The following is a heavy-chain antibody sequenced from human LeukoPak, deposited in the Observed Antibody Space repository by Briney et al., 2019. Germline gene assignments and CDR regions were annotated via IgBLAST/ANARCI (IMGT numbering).Heavy chain of an antibody. Sequence: PGGSLRLSCAASGFTVSSNYMSWVRQAPGKGLEWVSVIYSSGSTYYADSVKGRFTISRDNSKNTLYLQMNSLRAEDTAVYYCARLWFGEYYFDYWGQGTLVTVSS. J-gene: IGHJ4*02. D-gene: IGHD3-10*01. CDR3: ARLWFGEYYFDY. CDR1: GFTVSSNY. CDR2: IYSSGST. V-gene: IGHV3-53*01.